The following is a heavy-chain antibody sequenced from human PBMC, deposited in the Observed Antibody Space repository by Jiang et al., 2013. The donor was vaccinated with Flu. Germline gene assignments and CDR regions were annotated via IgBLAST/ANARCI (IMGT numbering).Heavy chain of an antibody. CDR3: ARRNSSTWYNVYYYGMDV. Sequence: KPTQTLTLTCTVSGFSLSTRGLGVAWIRQPPGKALERLALIYWDGDKRYSLSLKYRLTITRDTSKNNVVLSLTNVDPDDTATYYCARRNSSTWYNVYYYGMDVWGQGTTVTVS. CDR1: GFSLSTRGLG. CDR2: IYWDGDK. D-gene: IGHD6-13*01. J-gene: IGHJ6*02. V-gene: IGHV2-5*02.